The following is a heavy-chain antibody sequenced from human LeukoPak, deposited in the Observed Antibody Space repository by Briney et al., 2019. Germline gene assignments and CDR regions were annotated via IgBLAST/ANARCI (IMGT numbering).Heavy chain of an antibody. Sequence: GGSLRLSCAASGFTFSSYSMNWVRQAPGKGLEWVSAISGSGGSTYYADSVKGRFTISRDNSKNTLYLQMNSLRAEDTAVYYCAKGMAAAVPFDYWGQGTLVTVSS. V-gene: IGHV3-23*01. CDR3: AKGMAAAVPFDY. J-gene: IGHJ4*02. D-gene: IGHD6-13*01. CDR2: ISGSGGST. CDR1: GFTFSSYS.